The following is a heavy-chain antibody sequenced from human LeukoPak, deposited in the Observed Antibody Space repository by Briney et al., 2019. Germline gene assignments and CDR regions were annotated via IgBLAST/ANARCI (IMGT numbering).Heavy chain of an antibody. CDR2: ITDSGRSS. J-gene: IGHJ4*02. CDR1: GCTFSNYA. V-gene: IGHV3-23*01. Sequence: PGGSLRLSCAFSGCTFSNYAMSWVRQAAGKGLEWISGITDSGRSSYFADSVRGRFTISRDKSKNTLYLQMNSLRAEETALYFCAKDGGGNCYDPIDYWGQGILVTVSS. CDR3: AKDGGGNCYDPIDY. D-gene: IGHD2-21*01.